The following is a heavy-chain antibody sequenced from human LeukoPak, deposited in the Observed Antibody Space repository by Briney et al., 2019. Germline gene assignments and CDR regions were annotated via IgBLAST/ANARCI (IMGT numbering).Heavy chain of an antibody. Sequence: ASVKVSCKASGYTFTGYYMHWVRQAPGQGLEWMGWINTNSGGTNYAQKFQGRVTMTRDTSISIAYMELSRLRSDDTAVYYCAREMGRVVVITEFDAFDIWGQGTMVTVSS. CDR3: AREMGRVVVITEFDAFDI. CDR1: GYTFTGYY. J-gene: IGHJ3*02. CDR2: INTNSGGT. D-gene: IGHD3-22*01. V-gene: IGHV1-2*02.